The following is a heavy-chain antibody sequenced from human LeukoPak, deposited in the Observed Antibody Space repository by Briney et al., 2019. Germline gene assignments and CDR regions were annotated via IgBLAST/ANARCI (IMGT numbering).Heavy chain of an antibody. V-gene: IGHV4-59*10. CDR1: GGSFSGYY. D-gene: IGHD6-13*01. CDR3: ARVSSSWYQDWYFDL. Sequence: PSETLSLTCAVYGGSFSGYYWSWIRQPAGKGLGWIGRIDTSGNTNYKPSLKSRVTMSVDTSKNQFSLKLSSVTAADTAVYYCARVSSSWYQDWYFDLWGRGTLVTVSS. J-gene: IGHJ2*01. CDR2: IDTSGNT.